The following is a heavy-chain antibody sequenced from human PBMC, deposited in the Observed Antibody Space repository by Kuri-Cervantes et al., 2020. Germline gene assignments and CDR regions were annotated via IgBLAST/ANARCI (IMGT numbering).Heavy chain of an antibody. V-gene: IGHV3-30-3*01. CDR1: GFTFSSYA. J-gene: IGHJ4*02. D-gene: IGHD2-2*01. CDR2: ISYDGSNK. CDR3: TTDAGYCSSTSCH. Sequence: GESLKISCAASGFTFSSYAMHWVRQAPGKGLEWVAVISYDGSNKYYADSVKGRFTISRDNSRNTLYLQMNSLKTEDTAVYCCTTDAGYCSSTSCHWGQGTLVTVSS.